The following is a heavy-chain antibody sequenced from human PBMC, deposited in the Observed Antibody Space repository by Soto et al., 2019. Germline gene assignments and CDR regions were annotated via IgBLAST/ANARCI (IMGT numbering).Heavy chain of an antibody. CDR2: IYYSGST. D-gene: IGHD3-22*01. CDR1: GGSISSYY. Sequence: SETLSLTCTVSGGSISSYYWSWIRQPPGKGLEWIGYIYYSGSTNYNPSLKSRVTISVDTSKNQFSLKLSSVTAADTAMYYCARFDPALSSGSYGDRFDYWGQGTLVTVS. CDR3: ARFDPALSSGSYGDRFDY. V-gene: IGHV4-59*01. J-gene: IGHJ4*02.